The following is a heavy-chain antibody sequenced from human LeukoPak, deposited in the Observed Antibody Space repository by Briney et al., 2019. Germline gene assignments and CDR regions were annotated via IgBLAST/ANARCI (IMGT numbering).Heavy chain of an antibody. CDR2: IYYSGGT. J-gene: IGHJ3*02. V-gene: IGHV4-39*07. CDR3: ARHFRGKRWLQFGAFDI. Sequence: SETLSLTCTVSGGSISSNGYYWAWFRQPPGKGLEWIGSIYYSGGTYYNPSLKSRVTISIDTSKNQFSLKLRSVTAADTAVYYCARHFRGKRWLQFGAFDIWGQGTMVTVSS. D-gene: IGHD5-24*01. CDR1: GGSISSNGYY.